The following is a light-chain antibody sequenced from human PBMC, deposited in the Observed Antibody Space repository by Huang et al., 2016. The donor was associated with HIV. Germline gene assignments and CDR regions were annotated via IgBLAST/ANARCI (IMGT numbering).Light chain of an antibody. CDR3: QQYNNWPPLT. Sequence: EVVMTQSPNTLSVSPGERATLPCRASQSISSNLAWYQQKPGQAPRLLIYRASARAAGVPARFSGSGSGTEFTLTISSLQSEDFAIYYCQQYNNWPPLTFGGGTKVEI. V-gene: IGKV3-15*01. J-gene: IGKJ4*01. CDR1: QSISSN. CDR2: RAS.